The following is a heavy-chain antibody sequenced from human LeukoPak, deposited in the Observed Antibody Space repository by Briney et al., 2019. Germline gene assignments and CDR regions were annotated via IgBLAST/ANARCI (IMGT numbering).Heavy chain of an antibody. V-gene: IGHV3-49*04. J-gene: IGHJ4*02. CDR2: IRSKAYGGTT. CDR1: GFTFGDYA. CDR3: TRVWLQYFDY. Sequence: GGSLRLSCTASGFTFGDYAMSWVRQAPGKGLEWVGFIRSKAYGGTTEYAASVKGRFTISRDDSKRIAYLQMNSLKTDDTAVYYCTRVWLQYFDYWGQGTLITVSS. D-gene: IGHD5-24*01.